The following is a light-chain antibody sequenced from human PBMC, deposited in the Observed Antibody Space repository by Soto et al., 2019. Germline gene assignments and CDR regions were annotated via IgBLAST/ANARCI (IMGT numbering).Light chain of an antibody. CDR3: QRYTTYSWT. V-gene: IGKV1-5*01. CDR1: KTTGTW. J-gene: IGKJ1*01. CDR2: DAS. Sequence: DFQLTQSPSTVSASVGDRVTITCRTSKTTGTWMAWYQQKPGKAPKLLIYDASRLETGIPSRFRGSGVGAEFALTITSLQPDDFTTYYCQRYTTYSWTFGQGTKVEVK.